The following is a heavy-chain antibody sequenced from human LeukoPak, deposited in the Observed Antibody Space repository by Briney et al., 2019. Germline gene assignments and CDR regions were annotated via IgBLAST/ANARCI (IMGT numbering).Heavy chain of an antibody. D-gene: IGHD3-16*01. CDR1: GASFRAYY. CDR3: ASSRDLYLDAFTSYWYFDV. Sequence: SETLSLTCAVYGASFRAYYWSWIRQAPGMGLEWIGEINDSGHGRYNASLKSRVTMSVDTSKNQLSLKLKSVTAADTAVYYCASSRDLYLDAFTSYWYFDVWGRGSLVTVSS. CDR2: INDSGHG. V-gene: IGHV4-34*01. J-gene: IGHJ2*01.